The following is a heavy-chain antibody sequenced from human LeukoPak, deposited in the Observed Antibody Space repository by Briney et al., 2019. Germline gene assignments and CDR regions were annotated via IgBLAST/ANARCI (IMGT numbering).Heavy chain of an antibody. D-gene: IGHD2-15*01. CDR1: GGTFSSYA. Sequence: GASVKVSCKASGGTFSSYAISWVRQAPGQGLEWMGRIIPILGIANYAQKFQGRVTITADKSTSTAYMELSSLRSEDTAVYYCARGSEAAGDAFDIWGQGTMVTVSS. V-gene: IGHV1-69*04. CDR3: ARGSEAAGDAFDI. CDR2: IIPILGIA. J-gene: IGHJ3*02.